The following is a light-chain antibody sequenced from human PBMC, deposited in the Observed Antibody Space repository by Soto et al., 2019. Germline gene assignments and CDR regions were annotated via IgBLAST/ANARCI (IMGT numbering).Light chain of an antibody. CDR2: DVS. V-gene: IGKV1-5*01. J-gene: IGKJ4*01. Sequence: DIQMTQSPSTLSASVGDRVTITCRASRTLSSWLAWYQQKPGKAPKLLIYDVSSLGSGVPSRFSGCESGTEFTLTISTLHPDDFATYYCQQYNSYSLTSGGGPRWRSN. CDR1: RTLSSW. CDR3: QQYNSYSLT.